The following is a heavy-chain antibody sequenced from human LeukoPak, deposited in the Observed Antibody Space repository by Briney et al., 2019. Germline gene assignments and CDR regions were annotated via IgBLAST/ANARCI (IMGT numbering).Heavy chain of an antibody. CDR3: AREGATITYYYYYGMDV. J-gene: IGHJ6*02. V-gene: IGHV4-39*07. Sequence: PSETVSLTCTVSGGSISSSSYYWGWIRQPPGKGLEWIGSIYYSGSTYYNPSLKSRVTISVDTSKNQFSLKLSSVTAADMAVYYCAREGATITYYYYYGMDVWGQGTTVTVSS. CDR2: IYYSGST. D-gene: IGHD1-26*01. CDR1: GGSISSSSYY.